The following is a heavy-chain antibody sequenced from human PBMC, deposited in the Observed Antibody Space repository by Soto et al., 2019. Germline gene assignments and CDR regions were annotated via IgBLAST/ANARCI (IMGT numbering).Heavy chain of an antibody. V-gene: IGHV3-30*18. CDR3: AKEGYQLLPPDY. CDR2: MSYDGSNN. J-gene: IGHJ4*02. D-gene: IGHD2-2*01. Sequence: QVQLVESGGGVVQPGRSLRLSCAASGFTFSSYGMHWVRQAPGKGLEGVAVMSYDGSNNYDADSVKGGFTISRDNSKNTLYLQMNSLRAEDTAVYYCAKEGYQLLPPDYWGQGTLVTVSS. CDR1: GFTFSSYG.